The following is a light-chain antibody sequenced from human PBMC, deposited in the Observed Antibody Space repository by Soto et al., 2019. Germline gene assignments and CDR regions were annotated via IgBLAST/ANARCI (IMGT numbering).Light chain of an antibody. J-gene: IGKJ2*01. CDR2: GAS. V-gene: IGKV3-15*01. Sequence: EIVMTQSPATLSVSPGERASLSCRASQTISSNLAWYQQKPGQAPRLLIHGASTRATGIPARVSGSGSGTEFTLTITSLQSEDFAVYYCQQYHNWPPQYTFGQGTQLQI. CDR1: QTISSN. CDR3: QQYHNWPPQYT.